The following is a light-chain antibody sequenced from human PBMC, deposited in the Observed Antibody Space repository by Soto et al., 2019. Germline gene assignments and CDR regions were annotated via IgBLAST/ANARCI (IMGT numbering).Light chain of an antibody. CDR2: GDN. CDR1: SPNIGAVYN. CDR3: QSYDSSLSGTV. J-gene: IGLJ7*01. Sequence: QSVLTQPPSVSGAPGQRVTISCTGSSPNIGAVYNVHWYKQLPGTAPKLLIHGDNNRPSGVPDRFSGSKSGTSASLAITGLQAEDEADYYCQSYDSSLSGTVFGGGTQLTVL. V-gene: IGLV1-40*01.